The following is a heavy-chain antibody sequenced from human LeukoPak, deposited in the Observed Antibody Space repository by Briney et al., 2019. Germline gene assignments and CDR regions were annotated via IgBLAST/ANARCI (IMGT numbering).Heavy chain of an antibody. J-gene: IGHJ4*02. CDR2: IKQDGSEN. V-gene: IGHV3-7*01. CDR1: GFTFSMHW. D-gene: IGHD1-26*01. CDR3: ARERSGSCYFDY. Sequence: PGGSLRLSCAVSGFTFSMHWMSWVRQAPEKGLEWVASIKQDGSENKYVDSVKGRFTISRDNAKNSLYLQMNSLRAEDTAVYYCARERSGSCYFDYWGQGTLVTVSS.